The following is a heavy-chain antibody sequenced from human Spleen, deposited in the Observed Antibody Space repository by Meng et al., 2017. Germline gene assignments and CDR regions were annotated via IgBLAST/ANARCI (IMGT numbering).Heavy chain of an antibody. D-gene: IGHD4/OR15-4a*01. J-gene: IGHJ4*02. CDR3: AKDQATVLPRGIVN. Sequence: LTGAASGFTFSSYAMSWVRQAPGKGLEGVSVISGSGGNTYYADSVKGRLTISRDNSKNTLYLQLNSLRAEDTAVYYCAKDQATVLPRGIVNWGQGTLVTVSS. V-gene: IGHV3-23*01. CDR2: ISGSGGNT. CDR1: GFTFSSYA.